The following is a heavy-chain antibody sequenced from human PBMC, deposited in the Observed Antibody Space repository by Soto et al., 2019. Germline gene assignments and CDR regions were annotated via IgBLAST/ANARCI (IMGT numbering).Heavy chain of an antibody. Sequence: PSETLSLTCAVYGGSFSGYYWSWIRQPPGKGLEWIGEINHSGSTNYNPSLKSRVTISVDTSKNQFSLKLSSVTAADTAVYYCARGAAHYDILTGRYLYYFDYWGQGTLVTVSS. CDR3: ARGAAHYDILTGRYLYYFDY. D-gene: IGHD3-9*01. CDR1: GGSFSGYY. V-gene: IGHV4-34*01. CDR2: INHSGST. J-gene: IGHJ4*02.